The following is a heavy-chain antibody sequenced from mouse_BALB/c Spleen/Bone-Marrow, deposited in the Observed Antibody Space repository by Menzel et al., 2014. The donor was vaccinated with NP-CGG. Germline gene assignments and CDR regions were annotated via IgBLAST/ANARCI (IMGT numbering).Heavy chain of an antibody. CDR2: IRNKANGYTT. CDR3: ARDMCDGLRWYFDV. J-gene: IGHJ1*01. V-gene: IGHV7-3*02. D-gene: IGHD2-3*01. CDR1: GFTFTDYY. Sequence: EVQLVESGGGLVQPGGSLRPSCATSGFTFTDYYMSWVRQPPGKALEWLGFIRNKANGYTTDYSASVKGRFTISRDNSQSILYLQMNTLRAEDSATYYCARDMCDGLRWYFDVWGAGTTVTISS.